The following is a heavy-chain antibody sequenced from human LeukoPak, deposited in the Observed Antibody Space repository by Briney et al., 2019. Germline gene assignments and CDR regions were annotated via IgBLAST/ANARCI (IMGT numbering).Heavy chain of an antibody. Sequence: GGSLRLSCAASGFSFDDYAMHWVRQAPGKGLEWVSGINWNSGSIDYAESVKGRFTISRDNAKNSLYLQMNSLRAEDTAVYYCARGFGNYYGSKWGQGTLVTVSS. CDR3: ARGFGNYYGSK. V-gene: IGHV3-9*01. D-gene: IGHD3-10*01. CDR1: GFSFDDYA. CDR2: INWNSGSI. J-gene: IGHJ4*02.